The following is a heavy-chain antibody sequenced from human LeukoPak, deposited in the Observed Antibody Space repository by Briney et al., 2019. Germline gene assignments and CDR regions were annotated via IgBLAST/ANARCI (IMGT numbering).Heavy chain of an antibody. J-gene: IGHJ5*02. CDR2: IIPIFGTA. D-gene: IGHD2-2*01. CDR1: GGTFSSYA. CDR3: ARGGRRYCSSTSCYFRKVEGWFDP. V-gene: IGHV1-69*13. Sequence: SVKVSCKASGGTFSSYAISWVRQAPGQGLEWMGGIIPIFGTANYAQKFQGRVTITADESTSTAYMELSSLRSEDTAVYYCARGGRRYCSSTSCYFRKVEGWFDPWGQGTLVTVSS.